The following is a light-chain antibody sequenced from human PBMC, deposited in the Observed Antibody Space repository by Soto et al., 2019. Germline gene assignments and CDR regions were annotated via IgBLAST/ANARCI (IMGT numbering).Light chain of an antibody. CDR1: QSISSNY. J-gene: IGKJ1*01. Sequence: EIVLTQSPGTLSLSPRERATLSCRASQSISSNYLAWYQQKPGQAPRLLIYGASTRATGIPDRFSGSGSGTDFTLTISRLEPEDFAVYHCQQYDDSMTFGQGTKVDIK. CDR3: QQYDDSMT. CDR2: GAS. V-gene: IGKV3-20*01.